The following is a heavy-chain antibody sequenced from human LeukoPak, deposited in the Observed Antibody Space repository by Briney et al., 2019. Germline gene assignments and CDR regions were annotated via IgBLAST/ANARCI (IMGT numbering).Heavy chain of an antibody. CDR2: ISGSGGST. D-gene: IGHD6-19*01. Sequence: GGSLRLSCAASGFTFSSYAMSWVRQASGKGLEWVSAISGSGGSTYYADSVKGRFTISRDNSKNTLYLQMNSLRAEDTAVYCCAKMEYSSGCIDYWGQGTLVTVSS. J-gene: IGHJ4*02. V-gene: IGHV3-23*01. CDR3: AKMEYSSGCIDY. CDR1: GFTFSSYA.